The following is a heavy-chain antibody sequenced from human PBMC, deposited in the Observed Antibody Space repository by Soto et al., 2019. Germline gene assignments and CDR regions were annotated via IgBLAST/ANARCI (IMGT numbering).Heavy chain of an antibody. Sequence: PSETLSLTCTVSGGSISSGGYYWSWIRQHPGKGLEWIGYIYYSGSTYYNPSLKSRVTISVDTSKNQFSMKLSSVTAADTAVYYCARDGYSSSAEGLDYFDYWGQGTLGTVSS. J-gene: IGHJ4*02. CDR3: ARDGYSSSAEGLDYFDY. CDR1: GGSISSGGYY. V-gene: IGHV4-31*03. CDR2: IYYSGST. D-gene: IGHD6-13*01.